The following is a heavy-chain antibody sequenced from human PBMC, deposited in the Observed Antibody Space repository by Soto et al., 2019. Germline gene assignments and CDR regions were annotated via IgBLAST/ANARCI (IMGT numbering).Heavy chain of an antibody. CDR2: ISGSGGST. Sequence: GGSLRLSCAASGFTFSSYAMSWVRQAPGKGLEWVSAISGSGGSTYYADSVKGRFTISRDNSKNTLYLQMNSLRAEDTAVYYCARAPAGYDSNYFDYWGQGTLVTVSS. CDR1: GFTFSSYA. CDR3: ARAPAGYDSNYFDY. D-gene: IGHD4-4*01. J-gene: IGHJ4*02. V-gene: IGHV3-23*01.